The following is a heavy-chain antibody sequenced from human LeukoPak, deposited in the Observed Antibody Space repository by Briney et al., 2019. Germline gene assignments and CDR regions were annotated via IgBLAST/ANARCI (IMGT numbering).Heavy chain of an antibody. J-gene: IGHJ3*02. V-gene: IGHV4-34*01. CDR2: INHSGST. CDR3: ARGDDSSGYSTFDI. Sequence: SETLSLTCAVYGGSFSGYYWSWLRQPPGKGLEWIGEINHSGSTNYNPSLKSRVTISVDTSKNQFSLKLSSVTAADTAVYYCARGDDSSGYSTFDIWGQGTMVTVSS. CDR1: GGSFSGYY. D-gene: IGHD3-22*01.